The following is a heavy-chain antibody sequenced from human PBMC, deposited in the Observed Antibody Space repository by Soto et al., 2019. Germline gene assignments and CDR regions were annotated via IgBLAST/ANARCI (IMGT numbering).Heavy chain of an antibody. CDR3: AKDAVPYNGKWDWFDP. CDR2: IGGGGTDT. V-gene: IGHV3-23*01. CDR1: RFTFSDFA. Sequence: DVQLLDSGGGLVQPGGSLTLSCAASRFTFSDFAMSWVRQAPGKGLEWVSSIGGGGTDTYYADSVKGRFTISRDNSKNTLYLQMDSLRDEDTAVYYCAKDAVPYNGKWDWFDPWGQGTLVTVSS. J-gene: IGHJ5*02. D-gene: IGHD1-26*01.